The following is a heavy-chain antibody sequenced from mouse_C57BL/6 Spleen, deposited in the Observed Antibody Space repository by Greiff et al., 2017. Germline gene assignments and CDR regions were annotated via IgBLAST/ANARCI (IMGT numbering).Heavy chain of an antibody. J-gene: IGHJ2*01. CDR1: GYTFTDYY. V-gene: IGHV1-26*01. D-gene: IGHD1-3*01. Sequence: VQLQQSGPELVKPGASVKISCKVSGYTFTDYYMNWVKQSHGKSLEWIGDINPNNGGTSYNQKFKGKATLTVDKSSSTAYMEIRSLTSEDSAVYYCARPRSRLYKEYCDYWGQGTTLTVSS. CDR2: INPNNGGT. CDR3: ARPRSRLYKEYCDY.